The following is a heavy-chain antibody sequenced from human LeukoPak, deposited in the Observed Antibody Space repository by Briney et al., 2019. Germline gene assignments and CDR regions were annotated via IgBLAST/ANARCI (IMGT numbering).Heavy chain of an antibody. V-gene: IGHV1-69*04. Sequence: ASVKVSCKASGGTFSSYAISWVRQAPGQGLEWMGRIIPILGIANYAQKFQGRVTITADKSTSTAYMELSSLRSEDTAVYYCARDDGAAAGVAYFDYWGQGTLVTVSS. CDR2: IIPILGIA. CDR1: GGTFSSYA. J-gene: IGHJ4*02. D-gene: IGHD6-13*01. CDR3: ARDDGAAAGVAYFDY.